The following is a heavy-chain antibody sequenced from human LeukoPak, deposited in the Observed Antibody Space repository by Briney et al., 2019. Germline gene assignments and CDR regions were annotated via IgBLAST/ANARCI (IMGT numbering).Heavy chain of an antibody. V-gene: IGHV1-46*01. J-gene: IGHJ6*03. Sequence: ASVKVSCKASGYTFTSYYMHWVRQAPGQGLEWMGIINPSGGSTSYAQKFQGRVTMTRDTSTSTVYMELSSLRSEDTAVYYCARATMGSCYYYYMDVWGKGTTVTVSS. CDR1: GYTFTSYY. CDR3: ARATMGSCYYYYMDV. D-gene: IGHD1-26*01. CDR2: INPSGGST.